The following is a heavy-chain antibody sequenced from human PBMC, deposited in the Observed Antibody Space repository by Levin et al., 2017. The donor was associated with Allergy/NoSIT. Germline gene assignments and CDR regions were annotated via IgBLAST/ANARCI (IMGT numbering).Heavy chain of an antibody. V-gene: IGHV1-2*02. D-gene: IGHD6-19*01. J-gene: IGHJ4*02. CDR3: ARAGGGGSGWVDY. Sequence: ASVKVSCKASGYTFTGYYMYWVRQAPGQGLEWMGWINPYNGGTKYAQKFQGRVTMTRDTSISTAYMELSSLRSDDTAVYYCARAGGGGSGWVDYWGQGTLVTVSS. CDR1: GYTFTGYY. CDR2: INPYNGGT.